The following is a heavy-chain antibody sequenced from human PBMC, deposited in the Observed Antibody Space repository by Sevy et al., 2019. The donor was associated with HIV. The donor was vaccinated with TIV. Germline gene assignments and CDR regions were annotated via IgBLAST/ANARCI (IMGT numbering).Heavy chain of an antibody. CDR1: GFTFSSYA. J-gene: IGHJ4*02. D-gene: IGHD6-6*01. Sequence: GGSLRLSCAASGFTFSSYAMHWVRQAPGKGLEWVAVISYDGNNKYYADSLKGQFTTSRDNSKNTLYLQMNSLRAEDTAVYYCAREGGEIAARPDQLPFDYWGQGTLVTVSS. CDR3: AREGGEIAARPDQLPFDY. CDR2: ISYDGNNK. V-gene: IGHV3-30-3*01.